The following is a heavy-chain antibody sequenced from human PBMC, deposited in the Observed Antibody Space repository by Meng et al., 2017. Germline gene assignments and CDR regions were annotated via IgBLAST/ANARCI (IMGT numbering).Heavy chain of an antibody. CDR3: AKGAYSSSWYYFDY. J-gene: IGHJ4*02. Sequence: GESLKISCAASGFTFSSYAMSWVRQAPGKGLEWVSAISGSGGSTYYADAVTGRFTITSNISKTTLYLQMNSLRHEDTAVYYCAKGAYSSSWYYFDYWGQGTLVTVSS. CDR2: ISGSGGST. CDR1: GFTFSSYA. D-gene: IGHD6-13*01. V-gene: IGHV3-23*01.